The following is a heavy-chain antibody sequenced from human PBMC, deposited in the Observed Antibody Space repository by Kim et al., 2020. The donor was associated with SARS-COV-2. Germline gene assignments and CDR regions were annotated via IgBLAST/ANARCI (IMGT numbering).Heavy chain of an antibody. CDR3: ARDSTALELARHY. J-gene: IGHJ4*02. Sequence: NYAKKFQGRGTITADESTSTAYMELSSLRSEDTAVYYCARDSTALELARHYWGQGTLVTVSS. D-gene: IGHD1-7*01. V-gene: IGHV1-69*01.